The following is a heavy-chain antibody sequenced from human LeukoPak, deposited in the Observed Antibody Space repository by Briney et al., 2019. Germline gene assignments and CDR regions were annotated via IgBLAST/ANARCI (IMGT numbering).Heavy chain of an antibody. CDR3: AKEGDDSSGYYYVWIQYYHYYYMDV. CDR1: GFTFSSYA. D-gene: IGHD3-22*01. J-gene: IGHJ6*03. CDR2: ISGSGGST. V-gene: IGHV3-23*01. Sequence: GGSLRLSCAASGFTFSSYAMSWVRQAPGKGLEWVSAISGSGGSTYYADSVKGRFTISRDNSKNTLYLQMNSLRAEDTAVYYCAKEGDDSSGYYYVWIQYYHYYYMDVWGKGTTVTVSS.